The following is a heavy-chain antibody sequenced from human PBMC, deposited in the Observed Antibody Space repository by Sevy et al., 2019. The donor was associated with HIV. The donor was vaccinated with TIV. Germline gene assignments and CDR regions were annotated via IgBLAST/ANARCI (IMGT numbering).Heavy chain of an antibody. D-gene: IGHD3-22*01. CDR3: AILGTYYYDGSGYYYQVPSDY. J-gene: IGHJ4*02. CDR2: ISWNSGSI. CDR1: GFTFDDYA. Sequence: GGSLRLSCAASGFTFDDYAMHWVRQAPGKGLEWVSGISWNSGSIGYADSVKGRFTISRDNFKNTLYLQMNSLRAEDTAVYYCAILGTYYYDGSGYYYQVPSDYWGQGTLVTVSS. V-gene: IGHV3-9*01.